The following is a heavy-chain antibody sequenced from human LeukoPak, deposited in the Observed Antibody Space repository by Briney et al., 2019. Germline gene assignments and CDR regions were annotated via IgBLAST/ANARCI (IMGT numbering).Heavy chain of an antibody. CDR3: AEDLGYSYGASFDY. D-gene: IGHD5-18*01. Sequence: GGSLRLSCAASGFTFSSYAMSWVRQAPGKGLEWVSAISGSGGSTYYADSVKGRFTISRDNSKNTLYLQMNSLRAEDTAVYYCAEDLGYSYGASFDYWGQGTLVTVSS. J-gene: IGHJ4*02. CDR2: ISGSGGST. V-gene: IGHV3-23*01. CDR1: GFTFSSYA.